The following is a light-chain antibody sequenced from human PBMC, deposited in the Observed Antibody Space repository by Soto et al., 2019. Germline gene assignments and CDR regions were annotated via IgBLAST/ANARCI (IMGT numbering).Light chain of an antibody. CDR2: GAS. J-gene: IGKJ1*01. CDR3: QQCSSSPRT. V-gene: IGKV3-20*01. Sequence: EIVLTQSPGTLSLSPGERATLSCRASQSVSSTYLAWYQQRPGQAPRLLIYGASSRATVIPDRFSGSGSGTDFILTISRLEPEDFAVYYCQQCSSSPRTFGQGTKVEIK. CDR1: QSVSSTY.